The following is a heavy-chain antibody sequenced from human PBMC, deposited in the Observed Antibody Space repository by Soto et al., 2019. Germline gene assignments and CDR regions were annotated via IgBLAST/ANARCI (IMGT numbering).Heavy chain of an antibody. CDR2: IYPGDSDT. CDR3: ARSITILPLLYGMDV. Sequence: PGESLKISCKGSGYSFTSYWIGWVRQMPGKGLEWMGIIYPGDSDTRYSPSFQGQVTISADKSISTAYLQWSSLKASDTAMYDCARSITILPLLYGMDVWGQGTTVTVSS. V-gene: IGHV5-51*01. D-gene: IGHD3-3*01. J-gene: IGHJ6*02. CDR1: GYSFTSYW.